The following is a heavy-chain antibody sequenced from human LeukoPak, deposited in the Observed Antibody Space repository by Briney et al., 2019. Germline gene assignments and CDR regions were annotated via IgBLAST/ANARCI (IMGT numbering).Heavy chain of an antibody. CDR2: MNPNSGNT. D-gene: IGHD3-3*01. Sequence: ASVKVSCKASGYTFTSYDINWVRQATGQGLEWMGWMNPNSGNTGYARKFQGRVTMTRNTSISTAYMELSSLRSEDTAVYYCASTSYYYGMDVWGQGTTVTVSS. V-gene: IGHV1-8*01. CDR3: ASTSYYYGMDV. J-gene: IGHJ6*02. CDR1: GYTFTSYD.